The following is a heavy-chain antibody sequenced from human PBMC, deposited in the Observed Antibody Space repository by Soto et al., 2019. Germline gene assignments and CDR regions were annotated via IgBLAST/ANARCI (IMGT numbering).Heavy chain of an antibody. CDR3: ARDRASNWFDP. Sequence: SETLSLTCTVSGGSISSGDYYWSWIRQPPGKGLEWIGYIYYSGSTYYNPSLKSRVTISVDTSKNQFSLKLSSVTAADTAVYYCARDRASNWFDPWGQGTLVTVSS. CDR1: GGSISSGDYY. J-gene: IGHJ5*02. CDR2: IYYSGST. V-gene: IGHV4-30-4*01.